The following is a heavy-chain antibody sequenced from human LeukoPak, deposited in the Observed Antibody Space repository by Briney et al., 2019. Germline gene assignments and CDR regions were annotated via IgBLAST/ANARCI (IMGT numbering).Heavy chain of an antibody. Sequence: GASVKVSCKASGYTFTSHDVNWLRQATGQGLEWLGWMNPNSGHTGFAQKFQGRVTMTRDTSISTAYMELSSLRSEDTAMYYCATYYYDTSGPYVGAFDIWGQGTMVTVSS. D-gene: IGHD3-22*01. CDR2: MNPNSGHT. V-gene: IGHV1-8*01. J-gene: IGHJ3*02. CDR3: ATYYYDTSGPYVGAFDI. CDR1: GYTFTSHD.